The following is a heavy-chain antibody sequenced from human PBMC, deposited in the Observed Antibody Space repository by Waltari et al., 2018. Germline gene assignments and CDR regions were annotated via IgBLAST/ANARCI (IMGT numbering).Heavy chain of an antibody. CDR3: AKDLYSGSDNRIFDF. V-gene: IGHV3-9*01. D-gene: IGHD1-26*01. J-gene: IGHJ4*02. CDR1: GFSFEDYA. Sequence: EVQLVESGGGLVQPGRSLRLSCAASGFSFEDYAVHWVRQAPGKGREWVSGINWDSSDTAYADSVKGRFTISRDNAKNSLYLQMNSLRTEDTAFYYCAKDLYSGSDNRIFDFWGQGTLVTVSS. CDR2: INWDSSDT.